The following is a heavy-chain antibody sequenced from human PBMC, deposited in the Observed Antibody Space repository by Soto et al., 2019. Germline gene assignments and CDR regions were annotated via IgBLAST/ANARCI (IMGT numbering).Heavy chain of an antibody. CDR1: GFTFSSYA. V-gene: IGHV3-23*01. CDR3: AKATSVNYDFWSGYYTDYYYGMDV. J-gene: IGHJ6*02. CDR2: ISGSGGST. Sequence: PGGSLRLSCAASGFTFSSYAMSWVRQAPGKGLEWVSAISGSGGSTYYADSVKGRFTISRDNSKNTLYLQMNSLRAEDTAVYYCAKATSVNYDFWSGYYTDYYYGMDVWGQGTTVTVSS. D-gene: IGHD3-3*01.